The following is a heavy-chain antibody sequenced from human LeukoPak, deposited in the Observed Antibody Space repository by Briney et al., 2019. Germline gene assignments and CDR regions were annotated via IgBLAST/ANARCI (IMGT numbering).Heavy chain of an antibody. Sequence: GASVKVSCKASGGTFSSYAISWVRQAPGQGLEWMGGIIPIFGTANYAHKFQGRVTITADESTSTAYMELSSLRSEDTAVYYCARASRPLIAVAGEFDYWGQGTLVTVSS. D-gene: IGHD6-19*01. CDR3: ARASRPLIAVAGEFDY. J-gene: IGHJ4*02. CDR1: GGTFSSYA. V-gene: IGHV1-69*13. CDR2: IIPIFGTA.